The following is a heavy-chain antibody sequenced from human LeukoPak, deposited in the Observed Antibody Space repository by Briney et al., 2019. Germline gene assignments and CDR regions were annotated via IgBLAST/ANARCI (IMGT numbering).Heavy chain of an antibody. D-gene: IGHD5-24*01. CDR3: AREVWEMATFQNYFDY. Sequence: ASVKVSCKASGYTFTGYYMHWVRQAPGQGLEWMGWINPNSGGTNYAQKFQGWVTMTRDTSISTAYMELSRLRSDDTAVYYCAREVWEMATFQNYFDYWGQGTLVTVSS. V-gene: IGHV1-2*04. CDR2: INPNSGGT. CDR1: GYTFTGYY. J-gene: IGHJ4*02.